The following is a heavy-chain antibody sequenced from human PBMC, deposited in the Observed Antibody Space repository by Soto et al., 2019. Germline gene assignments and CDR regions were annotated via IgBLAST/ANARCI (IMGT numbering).Heavy chain of an antibody. CDR3: ATPITGTPGGWFDP. CDR1: GFTFSSYA. CDR2: ISGSGGST. V-gene: IGHV3-23*01. J-gene: IGHJ5*02. D-gene: IGHD1-20*01. Sequence: GGSLRLSCAASGFTFSSYAMSWVHQAPGKGLEWVSAISGSGGSTYYADSVKGRFTISRDNSKNTLYLQMNSLRAEDTAVYYCATPITGTPGGWFDPWGQGTLVTVSS.